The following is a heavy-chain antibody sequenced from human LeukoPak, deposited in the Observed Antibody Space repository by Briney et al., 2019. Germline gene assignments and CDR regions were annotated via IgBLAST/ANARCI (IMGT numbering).Heavy chain of an antibody. CDR2: ISYDGSNK. D-gene: IGHD5-18*01. V-gene: IGHV3-30*04. CDR1: GFTFSSYA. Sequence: GGSLRLSCAASGFTFSSYAMHWVRQAPGKGLEWVAVISYDGSNKYYADSVEGRFTISRDNSKNTLYLQVNSLRAEDTAVYYCARGQGGYSYGHENYFDYWGQGTLVTVSS. J-gene: IGHJ4*02. CDR3: ARGQGGYSYGHENYFDY.